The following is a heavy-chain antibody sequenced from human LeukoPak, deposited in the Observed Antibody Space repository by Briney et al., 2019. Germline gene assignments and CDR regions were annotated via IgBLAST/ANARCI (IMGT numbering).Heavy chain of an antibody. CDR2: IYHSGST. CDR3: ARGLATFYSSGWSRGWFDP. CDR1: GYSISSGYY. D-gene: IGHD6-19*01. J-gene: IGHJ5*02. Sequence: KASETLSLTCTVSGYSISSGYYWGWIRQPPGKGLEWIGSIYHSGSTYYNPSLKSRVTISVDTSKNQFSLKLSSVTAADTAVYYCARGLATFYSSGWSRGWFDPWGQGTLVTVSS. V-gene: IGHV4-38-2*02.